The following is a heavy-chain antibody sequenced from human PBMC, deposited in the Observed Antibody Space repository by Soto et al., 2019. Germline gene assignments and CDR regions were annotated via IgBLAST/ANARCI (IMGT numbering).Heavy chain of an antibody. CDR3: ASLVGDHARGYSYGLAS. V-gene: IGHV1-69*12. D-gene: IGHD5-18*01. Sequence: QVQLVQSGAVVKKPGSSVKVSCKASGGTFSSYAISWVRQAPGQGLEWMGGIIPIFGTANYAQKFQGRVTITADESTSTAYMELSSLRSEDTAVYYCASLVGDHARGYSYGLASWGQGTLVTVSS. J-gene: IGHJ5*02. CDR1: GGTFSSYA. CDR2: IIPIFGTA.